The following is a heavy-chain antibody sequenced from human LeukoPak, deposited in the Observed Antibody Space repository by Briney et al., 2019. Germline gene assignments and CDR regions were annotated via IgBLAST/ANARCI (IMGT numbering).Heavy chain of an antibody. CDR3: ATGFFGMVNDAFDI. V-gene: IGHV3-15*01. Sequence: PGGSLRLSCAASGFTFSNAWMNWVRQAPGKGLEWVGRIYSKTDGGTTDYAAPVKGRFTISRDDSKNTLYLQMNSLKTEDTAVYYCATGFFGMVNDAFDIWGQGTTVTVSS. J-gene: IGHJ3*02. CDR2: IYSKTDGGTT. CDR1: GFTFSNAW. D-gene: IGHD3-3*01.